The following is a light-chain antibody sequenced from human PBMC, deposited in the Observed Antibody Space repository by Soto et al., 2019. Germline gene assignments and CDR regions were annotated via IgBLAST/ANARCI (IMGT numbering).Light chain of an antibody. CDR3: QQYNSYSRYT. CDR2: DAS. V-gene: IGKV1-5*01. CDR1: QRISNW. Sequence: DIQMTQSPSTLSASVGDRVTITCRASQRISNWLACYQQKPGKAPKLLIYDASSLESGVPSRFSGSGSGTEFTLTISSLQPDDFATYYCQQYNSYSRYTFGQGTKLEIK. J-gene: IGKJ2*01.